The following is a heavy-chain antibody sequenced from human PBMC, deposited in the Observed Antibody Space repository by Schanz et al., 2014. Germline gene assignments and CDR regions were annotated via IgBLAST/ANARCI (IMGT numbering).Heavy chain of an antibody. CDR2: ISAYNGKT. Sequence: QVQLVQSGAEVKTPGASVKVSCKASGYTFTRSGISWVRQAPGQGLEWMGWISAYNGKTNYAQKLQGRVTMTTDTATSTAYMELRGLISDDTAVYYCARVFGNWNFLGGWGQGTLVTVSS. V-gene: IGHV1-18*01. D-gene: IGHD1-20*01. CDR1: GYTFTRSG. CDR3: ARVFGNWNFLGG. J-gene: IGHJ4*02.